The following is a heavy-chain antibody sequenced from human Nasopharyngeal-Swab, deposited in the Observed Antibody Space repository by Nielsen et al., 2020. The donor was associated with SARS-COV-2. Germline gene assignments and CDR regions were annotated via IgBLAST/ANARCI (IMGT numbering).Heavy chain of an antibody. D-gene: IGHD3-22*01. J-gene: IGHJ4*02. V-gene: IGHV5-51*01. CDR3: ARYRARGDSSGYYFDY. Sequence: GGSLRLSCKGSGYSFNSYWIGWVRQMPGKGLEWMGIIYPGDSDTRYSPSFQGQVTISADKSISTAYLQWSSLKASDTAMYYCARYRARGDSSGYYFDYWGQGTLVTVSS. CDR2: IYPGDSDT. CDR1: GYSFNSYW.